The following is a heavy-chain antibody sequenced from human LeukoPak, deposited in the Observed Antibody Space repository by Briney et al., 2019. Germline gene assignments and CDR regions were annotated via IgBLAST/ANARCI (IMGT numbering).Heavy chain of an antibody. Sequence: GGSLRLSCAASGFTFSSYAMHWVRKAPGKGLEWVAVISYDGSNKYYADSVKGRFTISRDNSKNTLYLQMNSLRAEDTAVYYCARDRLCSGGSCYGAFDIWGQGTMVTVSS. V-gene: IGHV3-30*04. J-gene: IGHJ3*02. CDR3: ARDRLCSGGSCYGAFDI. D-gene: IGHD2-15*01. CDR1: GFTFSSYA. CDR2: ISYDGSNK.